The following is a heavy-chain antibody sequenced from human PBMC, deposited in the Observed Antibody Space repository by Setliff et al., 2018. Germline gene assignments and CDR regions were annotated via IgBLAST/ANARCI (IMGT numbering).Heavy chain of an antibody. Sequence: SVKVSCKASGGTFSSYAISWVRQAPGQGLEWLGGIIPIFGTANYAQKFQGRVTITTDESTSTAYMELSSLRSEDTAVYYCARGVLLKARGVTCDYWGQGTLVTVSS. CDR1: GGTFSSYA. CDR3: ARGVLLKARGVTCDY. J-gene: IGHJ4*02. V-gene: IGHV1-69*05. CDR2: IIPIFGTA. D-gene: IGHD3-10*01.